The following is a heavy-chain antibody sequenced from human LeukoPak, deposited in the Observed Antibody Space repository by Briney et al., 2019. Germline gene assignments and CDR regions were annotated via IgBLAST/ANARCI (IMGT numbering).Heavy chain of an antibody. V-gene: IGHV4-59*01. CDR1: GGSISSYS. CDR2: IYYSGST. Sequence: PSETLSLTCTVSGGSISSYSWSWIRQPPGKGLEWIGYIYYSGSTNYNPSLKSRLTISVDTSKNQFSLKLSSVTAADTAVYYCARDAEDSGPNFDYWGQGTLVTVSS. J-gene: IGHJ4*02. CDR3: ARDAEDSGPNFDY. D-gene: IGHD5-12*01.